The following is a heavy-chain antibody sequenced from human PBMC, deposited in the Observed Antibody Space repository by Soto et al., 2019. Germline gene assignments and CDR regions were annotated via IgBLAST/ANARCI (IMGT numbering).Heavy chain of an antibody. CDR1: GGSISSTIYY. Sequence: SETLSLTCSVSGGSISSTIYYWGWIRQPPGKGLEWIGNIYYSGNTHYNPSLKSRVTISVDTSKNQFSVRLNSVTAADTAVYYCARLGYNWNLDVWGKGTTVTVSS. V-gene: IGHV4-39*01. J-gene: IGHJ6*04. CDR3: ARLGYNWNLDV. D-gene: IGHD1-20*01. CDR2: IYYSGNT.